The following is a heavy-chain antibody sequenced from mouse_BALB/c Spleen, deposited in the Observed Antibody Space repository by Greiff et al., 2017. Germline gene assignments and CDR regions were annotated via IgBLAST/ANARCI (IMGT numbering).Heavy chain of an antibody. Sequence: EVMLVESGGGLVKPGGSLKLSCAASGFTFSSYTMSWVRQTPEKRLEWVATISSGGSYTYYPDSVKGRFTISRDNAKNTLYLQMSSLKSEDTAMYYCTRAKNDAMDYWGQGTSVTVSS. CDR1: GFTFSSYT. CDR3: TRAKNDAMDY. CDR2: ISSGGSYT. J-gene: IGHJ4*01. V-gene: IGHV5-6-4*01.